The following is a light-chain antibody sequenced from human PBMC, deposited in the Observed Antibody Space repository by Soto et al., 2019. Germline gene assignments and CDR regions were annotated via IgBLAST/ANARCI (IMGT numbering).Light chain of an antibody. CDR3: QQYAGSPWT. V-gene: IGKV3-20*01. CDR1: QSLSSSY. Sequence: EVLLTQSPGTLSLSPGERATLSCRASQSLSSSYLAWYQQKPGQAPRLLIYGASSRATGIPDRFSGSGSGRDFTLTISRLEPEDSAVYYCQQYAGSPWTFGQGTKVEIK. CDR2: GAS. J-gene: IGKJ1*01.